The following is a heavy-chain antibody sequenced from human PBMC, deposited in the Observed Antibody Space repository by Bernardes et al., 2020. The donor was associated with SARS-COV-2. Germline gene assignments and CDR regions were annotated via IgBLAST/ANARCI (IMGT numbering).Heavy chain of an antibody. Sequence: GGSLRLSCAASGFTFSSYSMNWVRQAPGKGLEWVSYISSSSSTIYYADSVKGRFTISRDNAKNSLYLQMNSLRAEDTAVYYCAPSKPDYYYYYGMEVWGPGTTVTVS. CDR2: ISSSSSTI. V-gene: IGHV3-48*01. J-gene: IGHJ6*02. CDR3: APSKPDYYYYYGMEV. CDR1: GFTFSSYS.